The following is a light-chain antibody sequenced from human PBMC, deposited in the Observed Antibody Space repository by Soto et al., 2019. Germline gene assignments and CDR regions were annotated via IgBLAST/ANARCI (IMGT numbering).Light chain of an antibody. V-gene: IGKV3-20*01. J-gene: IGKJ5*01. Sequence: EIVLTQSPGTLSLSPGERATLSCRASQSVSSSYLAWYQQKPGQAPRLLIYGASNRATGIPDRFSGSGSGTEFTLTISSLQSEDFAVYYCQQYNNWPRITFGQGTRLEIK. CDR1: QSVSSSY. CDR3: QQYNNWPRIT. CDR2: GAS.